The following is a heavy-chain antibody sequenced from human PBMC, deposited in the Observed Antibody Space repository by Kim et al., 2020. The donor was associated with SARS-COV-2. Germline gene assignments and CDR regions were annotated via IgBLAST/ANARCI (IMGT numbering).Heavy chain of an antibody. Sequence: SETLSLTCTVSGGSISTSDHYWGWIRQPPGKGLEWIGSISYSGSTFDNPSLKSRVTISIDTSKSQFSLKLSSVTAADTAVYYCARRDLGLTFVYWGQGTLVIVSS. CDR1: GGSISTSDHY. CDR2: ISYSGST. J-gene: IGHJ4*02. V-gene: IGHV4-39*01. D-gene: IGHD3-9*01. CDR3: ARRDLGLTFVY.